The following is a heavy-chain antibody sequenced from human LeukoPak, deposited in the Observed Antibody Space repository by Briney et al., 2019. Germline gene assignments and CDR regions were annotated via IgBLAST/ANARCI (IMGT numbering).Heavy chain of an antibody. J-gene: IGHJ3*02. CDR3: ARGLQWDLQAFDI. Sequence: PSETLSLTCTVSGVSRSSDYWSWIRQPPGKGLEWIGYVSYGGNTNYNPSLKSRVTISVDTSKNQFSLKPSSVTAADTAVYYCARGLQWDLQAFDIWGQGTMVTVSS. CDR1: GVSRSSDY. D-gene: IGHD1-26*01. CDR2: VSYGGNT. V-gene: IGHV4-59*01.